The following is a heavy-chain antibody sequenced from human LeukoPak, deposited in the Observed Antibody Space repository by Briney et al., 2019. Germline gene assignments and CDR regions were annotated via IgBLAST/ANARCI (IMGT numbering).Heavy chain of an antibody. D-gene: IGHD2-8*01. J-gene: IGHJ6*02. Sequence: PSETLSLTCSVSGGSVGSGGYYWGWIRQSPGKGLEWIGSIFSTGRTYFNPSLKSRVTILADTSKNTFSLKLTSATPADTAVYYCAKHFTNLDVWGQGTTVTVS. V-gene: IGHV4-39*01. CDR2: IFSTGRT. CDR3: AKHFTNLDV. CDR1: GGSVGSGGYY.